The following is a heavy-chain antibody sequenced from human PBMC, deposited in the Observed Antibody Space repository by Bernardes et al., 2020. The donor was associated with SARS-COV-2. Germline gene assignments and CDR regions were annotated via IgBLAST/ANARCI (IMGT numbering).Heavy chain of an antibody. V-gene: IGHV3-23*01. CDR3: AKGINTHTPTWPH. D-gene: IGHD2-2*02. J-gene: IGHJ4*02. CDR2: ISASGDIT. Sequence: GGPLRLSCVASEFTFSGFAMTWVRQVPGKGLEWVSVISASGDITYYADSVKGRFTISRDNSKNTLYLQMNSLRVEDTAVYYCAKGINTHTPTWPHWGQGTLVTVSS. CDR1: EFTFSGFA.